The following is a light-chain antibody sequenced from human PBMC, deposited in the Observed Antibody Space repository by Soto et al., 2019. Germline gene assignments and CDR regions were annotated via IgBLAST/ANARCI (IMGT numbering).Light chain of an antibody. CDR3: CSYERSTTVGTVV. CDR1: SSDVGSYNL. Sequence: QSALTQPASVSGSPGQSITISCTGTSSDVGSYNLVSWYQQHPGKAPKLMIYEGTKRPSGVSNRFSGSKSGNTASMTISGLQAEDEADYYGCSYERSTTVGTVVFGGGTKLTVL. CDR2: EGT. V-gene: IGLV2-23*01. J-gene: IGLJ2*01.